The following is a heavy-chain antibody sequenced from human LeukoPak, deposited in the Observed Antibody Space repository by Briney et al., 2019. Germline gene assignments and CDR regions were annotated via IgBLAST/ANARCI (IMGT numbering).Heavy chain of an antibody. CDR1: GFTFSSYA. J-gene: IGHJ4*02. CDR3: ARDLWVNYYFDY. V-gene: IGHV3-33*01. Sequence: GRSLRLSCAASGFTFSSYAIHWVRQAPGKGLEWVAVIWYDGSNKYYADSVKGRFTISRDNSKNTVYLQMNSLRAEDTAVYYCARDLWVNYYFDYWGQGTLVTVSS. D-gene: IGHD1-1*01. CDR2: IWYDGSNK.